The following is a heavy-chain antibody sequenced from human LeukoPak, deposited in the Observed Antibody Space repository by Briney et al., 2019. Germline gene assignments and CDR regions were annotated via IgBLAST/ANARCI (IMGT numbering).Heavy chain of an antibody. CDR2: ISSSSSCI. CDR3: ARVPVGASDFDY. J-gene: IGHJ4*02. Sequence: GGSLRLSCAASGFTFSSYSMNWVRQAPGKGLEWVSSISSSSSCIYYADSVKGRFTISRDNAKNSLYLQMNSLRAEDTAVYYCARVPVGASDFDYWGQGTLVTVSS. CDR1: GFTFSSYS. D-gene: IGHD1-26*01. V-gene: IGHV3-21*01.